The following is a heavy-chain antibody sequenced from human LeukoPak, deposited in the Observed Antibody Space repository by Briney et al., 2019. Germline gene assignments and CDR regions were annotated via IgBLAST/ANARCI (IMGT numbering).Heavy chain of an antibody. J-gene: IGHJ4*02. CDR1: GSSISGLY. D-gene: IGHD2-15*01. V-gene: IGHV4-59*11. CDR2: IYNSGTT. CDR3: ARAKRGGHYYFDY. Sequence: SETLSLTCSVSGSSISGLYWNWIRQPPGMGLEWIGYIYNSGTTNYNPSLKSRDSISVDTSKNQFSLKLSSVTAADTAVYYCARAKRGGHYYFDYWGQGTLVTVSS.